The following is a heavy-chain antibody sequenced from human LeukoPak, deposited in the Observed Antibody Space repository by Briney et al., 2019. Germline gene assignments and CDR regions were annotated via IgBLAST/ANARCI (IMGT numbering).Heavy chain of an antibody. CDR1: GYTFTSYD. CDR2: MNPNSGNT. CDR3: ARGPITIFGVVTHFDY. J-gene: IGHJ4*02. V-gene: IGHV1-8*03. D-gene: IGHD3-3*01. Sequence: GASVKVSCKASGYTFTSYDINWVRQATGQGLEWMGWMNPNSGNTGYAQKFQGRVTITRNTSISTAYMELSSLRSEDTAVYYCARGPITIFGVVTHFDYWGQGTLVTVSS.